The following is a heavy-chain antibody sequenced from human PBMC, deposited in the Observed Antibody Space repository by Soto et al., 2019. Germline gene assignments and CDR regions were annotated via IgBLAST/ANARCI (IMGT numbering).Heavy chain of an antibody. D-gene: IGHD3-3*01. J-gene: IGHJ6*02. CDR1: GFSISSGFYY. V-gene: IGHV4-31*03. Sequence: SETLSLTCTFSGFSISSGFYYLSWIRQHPGKGLEWIGYIYYSGSTYYNPSLKSRVTISVDTSKNQFSLKLSSVTAADTAVYYCARGTTILGGYYYGMDVWGQGTTVTVSS. CDR2: IYYSGST. CDR3: ARGTTILGGYYYGMDV.